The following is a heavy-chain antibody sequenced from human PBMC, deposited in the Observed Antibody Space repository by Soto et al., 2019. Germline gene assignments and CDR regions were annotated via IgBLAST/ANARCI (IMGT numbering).Heavy chain of an antibody. CDR3: ARRRYSGYDYGDWFDP. D-gene: IGHD5-12*01. V-gene: IGHV4-30-4*01. J-gene: IGHJ5*02. CDR2: IYYSGST. CDR1: GGSISSGGYY. Sequence: SETLSLTCTVSGGSISSGGYYWSWIRQHPGKGLEWIGYIYYSGSTYYNPSLKSRVTISVDTSKNQFSLKLSSVTAADTAVYYCARRRYSGYDYGDWFDPWGQGTLVTVSS.